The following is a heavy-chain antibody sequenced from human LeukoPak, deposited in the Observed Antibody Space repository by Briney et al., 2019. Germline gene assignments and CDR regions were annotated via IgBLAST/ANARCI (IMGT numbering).Heavy chain of an antibody. CDR2: ISGSGGST. CDR3: ASPVVVVATREVDY. V-gene: IGHV3-23*01. J-gene: IGHJ4*02. CDR1: GFTFDDYA. D-gene: IGHD2-15*01. Sequence: GGSLRLSCAATGFTFDDYAMHWVRQAPGKGLEWVSGISGSGGSTYYADSVKGRFTISRDNSKNTLYLQMNSLRAEDTAVYYCASPVVVVATREVDYWGQGTLVTVSS.